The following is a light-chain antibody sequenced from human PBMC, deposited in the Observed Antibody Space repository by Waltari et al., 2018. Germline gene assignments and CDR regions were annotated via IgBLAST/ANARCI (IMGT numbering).Light chain of an antibody. CDR3: QHRHSYPIT. CDR2: TAS. V-gene: IGKV1-9*01. J-gene: IGKJ5*01. Sequence: DIQLTQSPSFLSASVGDRVTITCRSSQGISNYLDWYQQKPGKAPKLLIHTASTLQGGVPSRFSGSGSGTEFTLTISSLQPEDFATYYCQHRHSYPITFGQGTRLEIK. CDR1: QGISNY.